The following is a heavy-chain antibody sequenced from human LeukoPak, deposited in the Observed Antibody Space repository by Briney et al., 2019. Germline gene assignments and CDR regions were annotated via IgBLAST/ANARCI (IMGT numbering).Heavy chain of an antibody. V-gene: IGHV3-73*01. D-gene: IGHD2-2*01. CDR3: INGPAGSSLT. Sequence: GGSLRLSCAASGFTFSNSWMSWVRQAPGKGLEWVGRIRSKADSYATAYAASVKGRFTISRDDSKNMAFLQMNSLKTEDTAVYYCINGPAGSSLTWGQGTLVTVSS. J-gene: IGHJ4*02. CDR1: GFTFSNSW. CDR2: IRSKADSYAT.